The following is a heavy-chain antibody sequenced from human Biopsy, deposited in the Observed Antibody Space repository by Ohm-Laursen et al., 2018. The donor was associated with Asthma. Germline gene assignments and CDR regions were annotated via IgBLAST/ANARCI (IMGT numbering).Heavy chain of an antibody. CDR2: ISVYNGNT. V-gene: IGHV1-18*01. Sequence: GAPVKVSCKTSGYTFNSAGITWVRQAPGQGLEWMGWISVYNGNTKVAQKLQDRVTMITDTSTSTAYMELRSLRSDDTAVYFCARAVDYSHYYGIDVWGQGTTVTVS. J-gene: IGHJ6*02. D-gene: IGHD3-10*01. CDR1: GYTFNSAG. CDR3: ARAVDYSHYYGIDV.